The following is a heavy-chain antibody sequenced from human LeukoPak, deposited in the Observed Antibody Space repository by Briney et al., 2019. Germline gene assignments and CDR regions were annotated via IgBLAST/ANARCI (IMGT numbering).Heavy chain of an antibody. J-gene: IGHJ4*02. Sequence: HPGGSLRLSCSASGFTFSDYWMMWVRQAPGKGLEWVGNIRQDDSEKNYVDPVKGRFTISRDNAKFSLYLQMNSLRAEDTAIYYCATDRKVGTWDPRFNYWGQGTLVTVSS. CDR3: ATDRKVGTWDPRFNY. V-gene: IGHV3-7*01. CDR1: GFTFSDYW. D-gene: IGHD4-23*01. CDR2: IRQDDSEK.